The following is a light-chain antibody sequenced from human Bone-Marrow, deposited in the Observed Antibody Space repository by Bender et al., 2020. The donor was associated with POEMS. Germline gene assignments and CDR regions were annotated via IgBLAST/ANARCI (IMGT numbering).Light chain of an antibody. CDR1: RLGDRY. Sequence: SYELTQPPSVSVSPGQTASIACSGDRLGDRYVRWYQQKPGQSPVLVMSRDTKRPSGTPERFSGSKSGNTAILTISETQGVDEADYYCQARDSSYVVFGGGTKLTVL. CDR2: RDT. V-gene: IGLV3-1*01. J-gene: IGLJ2*01. CDR3: QARDSSYVV.